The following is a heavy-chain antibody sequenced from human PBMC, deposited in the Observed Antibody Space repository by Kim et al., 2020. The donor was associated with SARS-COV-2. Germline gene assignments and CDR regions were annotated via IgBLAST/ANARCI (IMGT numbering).Heavy chain of an antibody. CDR3: ARATDTGNYYYGMDV. V-gene: IGHV3-11*05. CDR1: GFTFSDYY. CDR2: ISSSSSYT. J-gene: IGHJ6*02. Sequence: GGSLRLSCAASGFTFSDYYMSWIRQAPGKGLEWVSYISSSSSYTNYADSVKGRFTISRDNAKNSLYLQMNSLRAEDTAVYYCARATDTGNYYYGMDVWGQGTTVTVSS.